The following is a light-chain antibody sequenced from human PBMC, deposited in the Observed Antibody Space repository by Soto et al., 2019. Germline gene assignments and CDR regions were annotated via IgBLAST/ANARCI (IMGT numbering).Light chain of an antibody. CDR1: SSNIGSNY. Sequence: QSVLTQPPSASGTPGQRVTISCSGSSSNIGSNYVYWYQQLPGTAPKLLIYRNNQRPSGVPDRFSGSKSGTSASLAISGLRSEDEADYHCAAWDDSLSGPWAFGGGTKLTVL. CDR3: AAWDDSLSGPWA. V-gene: IGLV1-47*01. CDR2: RNN. J-gene: IGLJ2*01.